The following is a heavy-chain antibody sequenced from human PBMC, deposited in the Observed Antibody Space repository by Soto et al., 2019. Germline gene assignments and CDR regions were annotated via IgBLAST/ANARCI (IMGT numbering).Heavy chain of an antibody. D-gene: IGHD6-13*01. CDR2: ISYDGSNK. Sequence: QVQLVESGGGVVQPGRSLRLSCAASGFTFSSYAMHWVRQAPGKGLEWVAVISYDGSNKYYADSVKGRFTISRDNSKNTLYLQMNSLRAEDTAVYYCASLIAEADRFLYGMDVWGQGTTVTVSS. J-gene: IGHJ6*02. CDR3: ASLIAEADRFLYGMDV. CDR1: GFTFSSYA. V-gene: IGHV3-30-3*01.